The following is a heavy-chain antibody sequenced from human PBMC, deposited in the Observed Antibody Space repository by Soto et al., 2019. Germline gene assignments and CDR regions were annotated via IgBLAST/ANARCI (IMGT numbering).Heavy chain of an antibody. J-gene: IGHJ6*02. CDR2: NMPIFRTP. Sequence: QVQLEQSGAEVKKPGSSVKLSCKASGGTFRNSAISWLRQAPGQGLEWMGGNMPIFRTPDYAQKFQGRVTITADESTNTAYMELSGLRSDDTAVYYCARDNDRPQLGGNYYYILDVWGHGTTVTVSS. CDR1: GGTFRNSA. CDR3: ARDNDRPQLGGNYYYILDV. D-gene: IGHD1-1*01. V-gene: IGHV1-69*12.